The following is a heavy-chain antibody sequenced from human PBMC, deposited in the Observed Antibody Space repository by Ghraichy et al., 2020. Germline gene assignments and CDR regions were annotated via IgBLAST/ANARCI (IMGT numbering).Heavy chain of an antibody. CDR2: ISAYNGNT. CDR3: ARRDGGVPAATWDYYYGMDV. CDR1: GYTFTSYG. Sequence: ASVKVSCKASGYTFTSYGISWVRQAPGQGLEWMGWISAYNGNTNYAQKLQGRVTMTTDTSTSTAYMELRSLRSDDTAVYYCARRDGGVPAATWDYYYGMDVWGQGTTVTVSS. J-gene: IGHJ6*02. D-gene: IGHD2-2*01. V-gene: IGHV1-18*01.